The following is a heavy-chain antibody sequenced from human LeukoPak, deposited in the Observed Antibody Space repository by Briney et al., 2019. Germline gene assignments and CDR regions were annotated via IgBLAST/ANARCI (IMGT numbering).Heavy chain of an antibody. CDR3: AKDGVSSGWPYYFDY. J-gene: IGHJ4*02. Sequence: PGGSLRLSCAASGFTFSSYAMSWVRQAPGKGLEWVSAISGSGGSTYYADSVKGRFTISRDNSKNTPYLQMNSLRAEDTAVYYCAKDGVSSGWPYYFDYWGQGTLVTVSS. V-gene: IGHV3-23*01. CDR2: ISGSGGST. D-gene: IGHD6-19*01. CDR1: GFTFSSYA.